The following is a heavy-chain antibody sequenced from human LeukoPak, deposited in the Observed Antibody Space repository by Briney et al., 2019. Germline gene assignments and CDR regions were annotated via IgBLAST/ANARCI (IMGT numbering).Heavy chain of an antibody. Sequence: ASVKVSCKASGGTFSSCAISWVRQATGQGLEWMGGIISIFGTANYAQKFQGRVTITTDESTSTAYMELSSLRSEDTAVYYCARGEGIQLCFDYWGQGTLVTVSS. J-gene: IGHJ4*02. CDR1: GGTFSSCA. CDR2: IISIFGTA. CDR3: ARGEGIQLCFDY. D-gene: IGHD5-18*01. V-gene: IGHV1-69*05.